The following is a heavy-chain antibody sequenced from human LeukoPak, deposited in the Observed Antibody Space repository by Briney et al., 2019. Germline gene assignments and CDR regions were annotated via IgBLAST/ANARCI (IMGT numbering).Heavy chain of an antibody. CDR2: ISSSGSTI. CDR3: ARAVRQWLVPNDY. CDR1: GFTFSDYY. J-gene: IGHJ4*02. V-gene: IGHV3-11*01. D-gene: IGHD6-19*01. Sequence: GGSLRLSCAASGFTFSDYYMSWIRQAPGKGLEWVSYISSSGSTIYYADSVKGRFTISRDNAKNSLYLQMNSLRAEDTAVYYCARAVRQWLVPNDYWGQGTLVTVSS.